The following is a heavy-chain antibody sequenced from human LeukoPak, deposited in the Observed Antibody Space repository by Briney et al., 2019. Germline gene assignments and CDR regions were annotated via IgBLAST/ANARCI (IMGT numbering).Heavy chain of an antibody. Sequence: GASVKVSCKASGYIFSNFFSSYGITWVRQAPGQGLEWMGWISPYNGKTKFAQKFQGRVTIRAVTSTSTGYMELRSLRSDDTAVYYCASGYYSDGNGYSPADYWGQGTLVTVSS. V-gene: IGHV1-18*01. CDR1: GYIFSNFFSSYG. J-gene: IGHJ4*02. D-gene: IGHD3-22*01. CDR2: ISPYNGKT. CDR3: ASGYYSDGNGYSPADY.